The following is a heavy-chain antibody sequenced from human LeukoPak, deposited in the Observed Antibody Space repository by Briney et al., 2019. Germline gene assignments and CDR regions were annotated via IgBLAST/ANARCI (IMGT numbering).Heavy chain of an antibody. CDR2: LHTSGST. Sequence: PSETLSLTCTVSGGSVSSYYWSWIRQPAGEGLEWIGRLHTSGSTHYNPSLKSRVTMSVDTSKNQFSLKLSSVTAADPAVYYCARDFGYGDYFFDDWGQGTLVTVSS. CDR1: GGSVSSYY. V-gene: IGHV4-4*07. D-gene: IGHD4-17*01. CDR3: ARDFGYGDYFFDD. J-gene: IGHJ4*02.